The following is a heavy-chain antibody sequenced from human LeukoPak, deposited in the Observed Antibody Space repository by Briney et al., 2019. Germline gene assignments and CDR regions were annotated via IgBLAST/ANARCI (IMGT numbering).Heavy chain of an antibody. CDR3: AKDGSYDFWSGYFIQH. CDR2: ISGSGGST. CDR1: ELMFSSYA. D-gene: IGHD3-3*01. Sequence: GGSLRLSCAASELMFSSYAMSWVRQAPGKGLEWVSAISGSGGSTYYADSVKGRFTISRDNSKNTLYLQMNSLRAEDTAVYYCAKDGSYDFWSGYFIQHWGQGTLVTVSS. J-gene: IGHJ1*01. V-gene: IGHV3-23*01.